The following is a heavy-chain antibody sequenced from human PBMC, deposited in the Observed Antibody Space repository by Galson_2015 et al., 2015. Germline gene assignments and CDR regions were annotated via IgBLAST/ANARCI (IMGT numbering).Heavy chain of an antibody. J-gene: IGHJ6*02. V-gene: IGHV3-9*01. CDR2: ISWNSGSI. Sequence: SLRLSCAASGFTFDDYAMHWVRQALGKGLEWVSGISWNSGSIGYADSVKGRFTISRDNAKNSLYLQMNSLRAEDTALYYCAKDGAAGTSQDYYGMDVWGQGTTVTVSS. CDR3: AKDGAAGTSQDYYGMDV. D-gene: IGHD6-13*01. CDR1: GFTFDDYA.